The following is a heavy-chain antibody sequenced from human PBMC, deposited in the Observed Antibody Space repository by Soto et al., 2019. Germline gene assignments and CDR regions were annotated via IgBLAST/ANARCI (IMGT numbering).Heavy chain of an antibody. CDR1: GFTFSTYV. J-gene: IGHJ4*02. V-gene: IGHV3-23*01. CDR2: ISGDGSGT. CDR3: VKGSSSSRPYYFDY. Sequence: PGGSLRLSCGASGFTFSTYVMSWVRQAPGKGLDWVSAISGDGSGTYYADSVKGRFTISRDTPQNTLYLQMNSLRVEDTAIYYCVKGSSSSRPYYFDYWGQGTLVTVSS. D-gene: IGHD2-2*01.